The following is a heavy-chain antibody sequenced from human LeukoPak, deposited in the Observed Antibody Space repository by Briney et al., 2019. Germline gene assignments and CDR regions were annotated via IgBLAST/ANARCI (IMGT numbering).Heavy chain of an antibody. J-gene: IGHJ6*04. CDR3: AGVWGIFSLNGRDV. V-gene: IGHV1-69*04. CDR1: GGTFSSYA. Sequence: SVKVSCKASGGTFSSYAIIWVRQAPGQGLEWMGRIIPTLGIADYAQKFQGRVTITADKATSTAYMELSSLRSDDTAVFYCAGVWGIFSLNGRDVGGKGTTVTVPS. D-gene: IGHD3-16*01. CDR2: IIPTLGIA.